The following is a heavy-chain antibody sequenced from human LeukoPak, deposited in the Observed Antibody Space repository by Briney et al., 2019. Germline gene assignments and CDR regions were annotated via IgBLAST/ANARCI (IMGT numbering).Heavy chain of an antibody. V-gene: IGHV1-69*05. CDR3: TGESDSSGYYYFDY. CDR1: GGTFSSYA. Sequence: SVKVSCKASGGTFSSYAISWVRQAPGQGLEWMGRIIPIFGTANYAQKFQGRVTITTDESTSTAYMELSSLRSEDTAVYYCTGESDSSGYYYFDYWGHGTLVTVSS. D-gene: IGHD3-22*01. J-gene: IGHJ4*01. CDR2: IIPIFGTA.